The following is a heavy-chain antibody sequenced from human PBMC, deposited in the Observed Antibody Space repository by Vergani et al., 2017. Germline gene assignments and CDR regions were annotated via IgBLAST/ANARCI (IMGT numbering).Heavy chain of an antibody. Sequence: QVQLQESGPGLVQPSETLSLTCAVSGYSISSGYYWGWIRQPPGKGLEWIGSIYHSGSTYYNPSLKSRVTISVDTSKNQFSLKLSSVTAADTAVYYCARLPLYSSGWFHFDYWGQGTLVTVSS. V-gene: IGHV4-38-2*01. D-gene: IGHD6-19*01. CDR2: IYHSGST. J-gene: IGHJ4*02. CDR3: ARLPLYSSGWFHFDY. CDR1: GYSISSGYY.